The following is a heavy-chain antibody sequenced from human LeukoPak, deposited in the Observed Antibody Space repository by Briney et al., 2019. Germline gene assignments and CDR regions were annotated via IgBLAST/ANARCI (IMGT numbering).Heavy chain of an antibody. Sequence: PSETLSLTCTVSGGSISSGDYYWSWIRQPPGKGLEWIGYIYYSGSTYYNPSLKSRVTISVDASKNQFSLKLSSVTAADTAVYYCARGFYDSSGYYGYDYRGQGTLVTVSS. CDR1: GGSISSGDYY. D-gene: IGHD3-22*01. J-gene: IGHJ4*02. V-gene: IGHV4-30-4*01. CDR3: ARGFYDSSGYYGYDY. CDR2: IYYSGST.